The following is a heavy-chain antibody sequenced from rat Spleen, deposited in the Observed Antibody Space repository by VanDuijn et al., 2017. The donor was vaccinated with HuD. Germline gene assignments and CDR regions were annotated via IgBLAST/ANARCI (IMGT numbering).Heavy chain of an antibody. V-gene: IGHV5-29*01. J-gene: IGHJ3*01. CDR1: GLSFSNYD. Sequence: EVQLVESGGGLVQPGGSLKLSCVASGLSFSNYDMAWVRQAPTKGLEWVASISYDGTATYYRDSVKGRFTVSRDNAESVLYLQMDSLRSEDTATYFCARRGSGYRLNWFAYWGQGTLVTVSS. CDR3: ARRGSGYRLNWFAY. CDR2: ISYDGTAT. D-gene: IGHD4-3*01.